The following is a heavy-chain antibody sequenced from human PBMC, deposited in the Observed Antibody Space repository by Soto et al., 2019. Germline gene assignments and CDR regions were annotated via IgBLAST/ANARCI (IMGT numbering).Heavy chain of an antibody. D-gene: IGHD5-12*01. V-gene: IGHV4-59*08. J-gene: IGHJ4*02. Sequence: SVTLSHTCTVAGGYISGHYWSWIRQPPGKGLEWIGYIYYSGSTNYNPSLKSRVTISVDTSKNQFSLKLSSVTAADTAVYYCARHRYSGYDLWGQGTLVTVSS. CDR3: ARHRYSGYDL. CDR2: IYYSGST. CDR1: GGYISGHY.